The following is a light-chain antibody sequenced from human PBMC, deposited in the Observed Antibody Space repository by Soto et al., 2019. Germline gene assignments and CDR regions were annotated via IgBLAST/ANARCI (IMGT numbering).Light chain of an antibody. CDR2: DVS. J-gene: IGLJ1*01. CDR3: SSYTSSILYV. V-gene: IGLV2-14*01. Sequence: QSVLTQPASVPGSPGQSITISCTGTSSDVGGYNYVSWYQQHPGKAPKLMIYDVSNRPSGVSNRFSGSKSGNTASLTISGLQAEDEADYYCSSYTSSILYVFGTGTKVPVI. CDR1: SSDVGGYNY.